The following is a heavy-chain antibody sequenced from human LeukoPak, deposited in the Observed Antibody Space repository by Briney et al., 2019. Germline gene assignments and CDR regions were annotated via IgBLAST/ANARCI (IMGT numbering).Heavy chain of an antibody. V-gene: IGHV4-30-2*01. Sequence: SETLSLTCAGSGGSISSGGYSWSWIRQPPGKGLEWIGYIYHSGSTYYNPSLKSRVTISVDRSKNQFSLKLSSVTAADTAVYFCARANIDGYFDYWGQGTLVTVSS. CDR2: IYHSGST. J-gene: IGHJ4*02. D-gene: IGHD2/OR15-2a*01. CDR3: ARANIDGYFDY. CDR1: GGSISSGGYS.